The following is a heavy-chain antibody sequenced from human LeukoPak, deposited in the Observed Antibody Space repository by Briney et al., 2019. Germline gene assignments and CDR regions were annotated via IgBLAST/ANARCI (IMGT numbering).Heavy chain of an antibody. Sequence: SETLSLTCAVYGASFRAYYWSWLRQAPGKGLEWIGEINDSGHARYNASLRSRVTISVDTSNNQFSLKLTSVTAADTAVYYCARESRYDYWIGYYQDYYYMDIWGKGTAVTVSS. D-gene: IGHD3-3*01. V-gene: IGHV4-34*01. CDR2: INDSGHA. CDR3: ARESRYDYWIGYYQDYYYMDI. J-gene: IGHJ6*03. CDR1: GASFRAYY.